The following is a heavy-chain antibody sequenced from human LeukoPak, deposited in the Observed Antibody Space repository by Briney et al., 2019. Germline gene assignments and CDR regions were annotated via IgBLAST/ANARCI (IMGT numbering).Heavy chain of an antibody. CDR3: ARVGRTGTRDWFDP. CDR1: GFTFSSYW. CDR2: IKQDGSEK. D-gene: IGHD1-1*01. Sequence: PGGSLRLSCAASGFTFSSYWMSWVRQAPGKGLEWVANIKQDGSEKYYVDSVKGRFTISRDNAKNSLYLQMNSLRAEDTAVYYCARVGRTGTRDWFDPWGQGTLVTVSS. J-gene: IGHJ5*02. V-gene: IGHV3-7*01.